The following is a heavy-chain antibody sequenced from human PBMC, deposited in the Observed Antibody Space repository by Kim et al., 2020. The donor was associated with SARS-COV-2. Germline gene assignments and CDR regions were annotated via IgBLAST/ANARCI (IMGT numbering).Heavy chain of an antibody. CDR3: ARRTVAGREGFDY. D-gene: IGHD6-19*01. V-gene: IGHV4-39*01. J-gene: IGHJ4*02. Sequence: YNPTLTSAVTISVDTSKNQFSLKLSSVTAADTAVYYCARRTVAGREGFDYWGQGTLVTVSS.